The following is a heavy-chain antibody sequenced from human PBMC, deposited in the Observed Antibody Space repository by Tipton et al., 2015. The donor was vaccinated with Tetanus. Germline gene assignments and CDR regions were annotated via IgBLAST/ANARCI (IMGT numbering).Heavy chain of an antibody. CDR2: IYYSGAT. D-gene: IGHD2-8*01. Sequence: TLSLTCTVSGASVRSLNHYWSWLRQPPGKPLEWISDIYYSGATEYNPSLQSRVTTSLHASQRQFSLKLTSVTAADTAVYFCARRSYCTSTRCFDAFDLWGPGTRVTVSS. V-gene: IGHV4-61*01. J-gene: IGHJ3*01. CDR3: ARRSYCTSTRCFDAFDL. CDR1: GASVRSLNHY.